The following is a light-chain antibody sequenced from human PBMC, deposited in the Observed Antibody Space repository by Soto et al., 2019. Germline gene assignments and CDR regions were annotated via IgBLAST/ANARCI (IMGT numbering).Light chain of an antibody. V-gene: IGKV3-20*01. CDR2: GAS. Sequence: EIVLTQSPGTLSLSPGDRATLSCRASQSLSSRYLAWYRQKPGQAPRLLIYGASNMPTGIPDRFSGSGSGTDFTRTISRLEPADYAVYYCQQYSSSPPTFGGGTKVEIK. J-gene: IGKJ4*01. CDR3: QQYSSSPPT. CDR1: QSLSSRY.